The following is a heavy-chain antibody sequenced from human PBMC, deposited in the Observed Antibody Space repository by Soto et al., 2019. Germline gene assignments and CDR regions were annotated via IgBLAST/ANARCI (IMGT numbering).Heavy chain of an antibody. Sequence: PVGFLGLCYAASGCHFSGHGITWVLQETGKGLEWVSSISGSGANTYYADYVKGRFTISRDNSKNTVSLQMNSLRADDTAVYFCAKSPDFYYYGMDVWGQGTTVTVSS. CDR3: AKSPDFYYYGMDV. CDR2: ISGSGANT. CDR1: GCHFSGHG. J-gene: IGHJ6*02. V-gene: IGHV3-23*01.